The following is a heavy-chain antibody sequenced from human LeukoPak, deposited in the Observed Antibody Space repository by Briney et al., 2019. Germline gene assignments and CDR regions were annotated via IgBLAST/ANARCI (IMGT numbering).Heavy chain of an antibody. J-gene: IGHJ4*02. CDR1: GYPISSGYY. CDR3: ARDDGSSSPNMNY. V-gene: IGHV4-38-2*02. Sequence: PSETLSLPCTVSGYPISSGYYWGWIRQPPGKGLEWIGRLYHSGSTYYKQSLKSRVTISVDTYKNQFSLKLSSVTAAGTAIYDCARDDGSSSPNMNYWGQGTLVTVS. D-gene: IGHD6-6*01. CDR2: LYHSGST.